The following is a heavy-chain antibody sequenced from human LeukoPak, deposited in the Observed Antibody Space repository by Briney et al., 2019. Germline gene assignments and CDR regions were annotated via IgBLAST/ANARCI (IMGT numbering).Heavy chain of an antibody. CDR2: INPNSGGT. V-gene: IGHV1-2*02. J-gene: IGHJ4*02. D-gene: IGHD3/OR15-3a*01. CDR1: GYTFTGYY. Sequence: ASVKVSCKASGYTFTGYYMHWVRQAPGQGLEWMGWINPNSGGTNYAQKFQGRVTMTRNTSISTAYMELSSLRSEDTAVYYCARMDRSFDYWGQGTLVTVSS. CDR3: ARMDRSFDY.